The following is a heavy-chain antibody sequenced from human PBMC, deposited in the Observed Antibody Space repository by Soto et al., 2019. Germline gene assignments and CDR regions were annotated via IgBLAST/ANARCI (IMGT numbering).Heavy chain of an antibody. CDR3: ATGKVLGHYYYGMDV. CDR1: GYTFTSYG. J-gene: IGHJ6*02. CDR2: FDPEDGET. Sequence: AASVKVSCKASGYTFTSYGISWVRQAPGQGLEWMGGFDPEDGETIYAQKFQGRVTMTEDTSTDTAYMELSSLRSEDTAVYYCATGKVLGHYYYGMDVWGQGTTVTVSS. V-gene: IGHV1-24*01.